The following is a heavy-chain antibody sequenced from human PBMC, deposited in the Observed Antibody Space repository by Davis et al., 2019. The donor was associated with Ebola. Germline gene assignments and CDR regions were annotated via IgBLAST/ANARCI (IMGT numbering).Heavy chain of an antibody. D-gene: IGHD5-18*01. V-gene: IGHV1-2*02. J-gene: IGHJ4*02. CDR2: INPNSGGT. CDR3: ARLGPDTAMVYYFDY. CDR1: GYTFTGYY. Sequence: ASVTVSCKVSGYTFTGYYMHWVRQAPGQGLEWMGWINPNSGGTNYAQKLQGRVTMTRDTSISTAYMELSRLRSDDTAVYYCARLGPDTAMVYYFDYWGQGTLVTVSS.